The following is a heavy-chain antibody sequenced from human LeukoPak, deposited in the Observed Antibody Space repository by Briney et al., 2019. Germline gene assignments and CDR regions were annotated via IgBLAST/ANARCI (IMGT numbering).Heavy chain of an antibody. V-gene: IGHV3-48*03. J-gene: IGHJ6*03. CDR3: AKVEPERNYYDSSGYYPNYYYYYMDV. D-gene: IGHD3-22*01. CDR1: GFTFSSYE. Sequence: GGSLRLSCAASGFTFSSYEMNWVRQAPGKVLEWVSYISSSGSTIYYADSVKGRFTISRDNAKNTLYLQMNSLRAEDTAVYYCAKVEPERNYYDSSGYYPNYYYYYMDVWGKGTTVTISS. CDR2: ISSSGSTI.